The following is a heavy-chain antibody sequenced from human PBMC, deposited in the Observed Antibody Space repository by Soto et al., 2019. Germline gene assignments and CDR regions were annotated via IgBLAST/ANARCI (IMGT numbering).Heavy chain of an antibody. Sequence: ASVKVSCKASGYSFTSLDINWVRQTAGQGLEWMGIINPSGGSTSYAQKFQGRVTMTRDTSTSTVYMELSSLRSEDTAVYYCATVIAVAGTNYYGMDVWGQGTTVTV. V-gene: IGHV1-46*01. J-gene: IGHJ6*02. D-gene: IGHD6-19*01. CDR1: GYSFTSLD. CDR3: ATVIAVAGTNYYGMDV. CDR2: INPSGGST.